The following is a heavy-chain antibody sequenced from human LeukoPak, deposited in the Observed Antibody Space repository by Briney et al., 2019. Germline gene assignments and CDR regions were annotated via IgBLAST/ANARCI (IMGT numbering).Heavy chain of an antibody. V-gene: IGHV3-49*05. D-gene: IGHD6-13*01. CDR2: IRSKAYGGTT. CDR3: TRGDGLYSSSWYFDY. CDR1: GFTFGDYA. Sequence: KPGRSLRLSCTASGFTFGDYAMSWFRQAPGKGLEWVSFIRSKAYGGTTEYAASVKGRFTISRDDTKNIAYLQMNSLKTEDTAVYYCTRGDGLYSSSWYFDYWGQGTLVTVSS. J-gene: IGHJ4*02.